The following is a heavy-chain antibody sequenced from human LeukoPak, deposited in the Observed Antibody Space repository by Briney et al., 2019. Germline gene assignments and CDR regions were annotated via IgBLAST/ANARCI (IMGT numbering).Heavy chain of an antibody. D-gene: IGHD6-19*01. CDR3: ARGVNSSGWSSLPSLQLDFDY. Sequence: SETLSLTCAVYGGSFSGYFWSWIRQPPGKGLEWIGEINHSGSTNYNPSLKSRVTISVDTSKNQFSLKLSSVTAADTAVYYCARGVNSSGWSSLPSLQLDFDYWGQGTLVTVSS. CDR1: GGSFSGYF. J-gene: IGHJ4*02. CDR2: INHSGST. V-gene: IGHV4-34*01.